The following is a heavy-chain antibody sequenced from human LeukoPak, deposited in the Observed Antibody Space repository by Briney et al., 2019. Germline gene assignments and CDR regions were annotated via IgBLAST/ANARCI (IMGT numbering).Heavy chain of an antibody. CDR2: IIPIFGTA. Sequence: ASVKVSCKASGGTFSSYAISWVRQAPGQGLEWMGGIIPIFGTANYAQKFQGRVTITADESTSTAYMELSSLRSEDTAVYYCAREDRYSSGWCDYWGQGTLVTVSS. CDR1: GGTFSSYA. J-gene: IGHJ4*02. V-gene: IGHV1-69*13. CDR3: AREDRYSSGWCDY. D-gene: IGHD6-19*01.